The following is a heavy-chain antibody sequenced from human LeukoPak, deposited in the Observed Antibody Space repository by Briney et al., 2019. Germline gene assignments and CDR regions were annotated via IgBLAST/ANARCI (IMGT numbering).Heavy chain of an antibody. CDR3: ARDRGYCSSTSCYPHWFDP. Sequence: PRGSLRLSCAASGFTFSDYYMSWIRQAPGKGLEWVSYISSSSSYTNYADSVKGRFTISRDNAKNSLYLQMNSLRAEDTAVYYCARDRGYCSSTSCYPHWFDPWGQGTLVTVSS. V-gene: IGHV3-11*06. D-gene: IGHD2-2*01. CDR1: GFTFSDYY. CDR2: ISSSSSYT. J-gene: IGHJ5*02.